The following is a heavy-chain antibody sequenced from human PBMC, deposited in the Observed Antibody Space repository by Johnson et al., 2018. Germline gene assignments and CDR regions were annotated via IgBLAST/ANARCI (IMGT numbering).Heavy chain of an antibody. CDR1: GITFGSLW. CDR2: IKQDGSEI. Sequence: VQLVESGGGLVQPGGSLRISCEVSGITFGSLWMTWVRQDPGKGLQWVANIKQDGSEIKYVDSVKGRFNRSRDNDKNSLFLQMNSLRVEDTDVYNCARSDSRCWHYFGSWGRGTLVTVSS. D-gene: IGHD3-22*01. V-gene: IGHV3-7*01. J-gene: IGHJ4*02. CDR3: ARSDSRCWHYFGS.